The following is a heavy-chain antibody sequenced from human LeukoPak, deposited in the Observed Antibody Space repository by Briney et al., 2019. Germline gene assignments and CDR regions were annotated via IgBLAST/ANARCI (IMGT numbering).Heavy chain of an antibody. D-gene: IGHD4-17*01. CDR3: ITTTSFYGAKGY. V-gene: IGHV3-15*01. CDR1: GFTFSSYG. J-gene: IGHJ4*02. CDR2: IKTKIDVGTT. Sequence: GGSLRLSCAASGFTFSSYGMHWVRQAPGKGLEWVGRIKTKIDVGTTDYAAPVKGRFTISREDSKNTLYLQLNSLKTEDTGVYYCITTTSFYGAKGYWGQGTLVTVSS.